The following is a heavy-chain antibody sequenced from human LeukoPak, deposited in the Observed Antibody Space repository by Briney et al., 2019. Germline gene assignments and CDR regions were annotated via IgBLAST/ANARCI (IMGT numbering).Heavy chain of an antibody. D-gene: IGHD2-15*01. CDR2: INHSGST. V-gene: IGHV4-34*01. J-gene: IGHJ4*02. CDR1: GGSFSGYY. CDR3: ARVRLPIDY. Sequence: SSETLSLTCAVYGGSFSGYYWSWIRQPPGKGLEWIGEINHSGSTNYNPSLKSRVTISVDTSKNQFSLKLSSATAADTAVYYCARVRLPIDYWGQGTLVTVSS.